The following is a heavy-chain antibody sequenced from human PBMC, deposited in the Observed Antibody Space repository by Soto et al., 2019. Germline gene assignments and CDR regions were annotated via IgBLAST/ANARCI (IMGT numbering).Heavy chain of an antibody. D-gene: IGHD6-19*01. CDR1: GGTFSSYA. Sequence: GASVKVSCKASGGTFSSYAISWVRQAPGQGLEWMGGIIPIFGTANYAQKFQGRVTITADESKNQFSLQLNSVTPEDTAVYYCARDVGWYYFDYWGQGTLVTVSS. CDR2: IIPIFGTA. CDR3: ARDVGWYYFDY. V-gene: IGHV1-69*13. J-gene: IGHJ4*02.